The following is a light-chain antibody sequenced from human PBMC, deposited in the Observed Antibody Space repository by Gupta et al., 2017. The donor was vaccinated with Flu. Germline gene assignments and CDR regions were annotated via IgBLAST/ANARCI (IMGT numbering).Light chain of an antibody. J-gene: IGLJ1*01. V-gene: IGLV3-1*01. CDR2: HDN. CDR1: KLEYKY. CDR3: QAWDTTTYV. Sequence: SYELTQPPSVSVSPGPTAHVTCSGDKLEYKYVPWYQLKPGQSPLMSIYHDNRRPSGIPERFSDSNSGNTATLTISGAQPLDEADYHCQAWDTTTYVFGTGTKVTVL.